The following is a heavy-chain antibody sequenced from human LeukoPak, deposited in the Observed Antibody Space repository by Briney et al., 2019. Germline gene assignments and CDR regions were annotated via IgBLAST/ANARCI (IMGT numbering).Heavy chain of an antibody. J-gene: IGHJ6*02. CDR1: GYTFTSYD. CDR3: ARAIVPAAIHYYYYGMDV. V-gene: IGHV1-8*01. D-gene: IGHD2-2*02. Sequence: ASVKVSCKASGYTFTSYDINWVRQATGQGLEWMGWMNPNSGNTGHAQKFQGRVTMTRNTSISTAYMELSSLRSEDTAVYYCARAIVPAAIHYYYYGMDVWGQGTTVTVSS. CDR2: MNPNSGNT.